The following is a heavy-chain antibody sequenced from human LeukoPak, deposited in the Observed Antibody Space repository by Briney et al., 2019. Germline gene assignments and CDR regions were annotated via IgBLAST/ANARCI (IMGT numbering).Heavy chain of an antibody. CDR2: MNPNSGNT. CDR1: GYTFTSYD. CDR3: ARGGIAAAEDWFDP. D-gene: IGHD6-13*01. J-gene: IGHJ5*02. Sequence: ASVKVSCKASGYTFTSYDINWVRQATGQGLEWMGWMNPNSGNTGYAQKFQGRVTMTRNTSISTAYMELSSLRSEDTAVYYCARGGIAAAEDWFDPWGQGTLVTVSS. V-gene: IGHV1-8*01.